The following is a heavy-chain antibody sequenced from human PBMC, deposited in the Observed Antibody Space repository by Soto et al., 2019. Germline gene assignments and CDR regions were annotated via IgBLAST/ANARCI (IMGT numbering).Heavy chain of an antibody. Sequence: SETLSLTCTVSGGSVSSGSYYWSWIRQPPGKGLEWIGYIYYSGSTNYNPSLKSRVTISVDTSKNQFSLKLSSVTAADTAVYYCARENDLSSGWTYFDYWGQGTLVTVSS. J-gene: IGHJ4*02. V-gene: IGHV4-61*01. D-gene: IGHD6-19*01. CDR3: ARENDLSSGWTYFDY. CDR1: GGSVSSGSYY. CDR2: IYYSGST.